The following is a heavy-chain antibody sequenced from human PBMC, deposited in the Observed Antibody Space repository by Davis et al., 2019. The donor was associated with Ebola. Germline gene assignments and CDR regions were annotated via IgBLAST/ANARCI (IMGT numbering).Heavy chain of an antibody. V-gene: IGHV1-2*04. CDR1: GYTFTGYY. CDR2: INPNSGGT. Sequence: ASVKVSCKASGYTFTGYYMHWVRQAPGQGLEWMGWINPNSGGTNYAQKFQGWVTMTRDTSISTAYMELSRLRSDDTAVYYCARELVVYAQIVATMSYGMDVWGQGTTVTVSS. CDR3: ARELVVYAQIVATMSYGMDV. J-gene: IGHJ6*02. D-gene: IGHD2-8*02.